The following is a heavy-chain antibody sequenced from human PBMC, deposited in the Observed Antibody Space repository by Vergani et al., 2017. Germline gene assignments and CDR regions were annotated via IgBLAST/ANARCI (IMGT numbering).Heavy chain of an antibody. J-gene: IGHJ3*02. Sequence: EVQLLESGGGLVQPGGSLRLSCAASGFTFSSYAMSWVRQAPGKGLEWVSAISGSGGSTYYADSVKGRFTISRDNAKNSLYLQMNSLRAEDTAVYYCARDLVAFNHAFDIWGQGTMVTVSS. D-gene: IGHD5-12*01. CDR2: ISGSGGST. V-gene: IGHV3-23*01. CDR1: GFTFSSYA. CDR3: ARDLVAFNHAFDI.